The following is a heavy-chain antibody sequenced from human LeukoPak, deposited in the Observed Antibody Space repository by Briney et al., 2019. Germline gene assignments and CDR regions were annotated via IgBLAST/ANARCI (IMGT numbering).Heavy chain of an antibody. CDR2: INPNSGGT. V-gene: IGHV1-2*06. Sequence: ASVKVSCKASGYTFTGYYMHWVRQAPGQGLEWMGRINPNSGGTNYAQKFQGRVTMTRDTSISTAYMELSRLSSDDTAVYYCARFNQLLYDAFDIWGQGTMVTVSS. CDR3: ARFNQLLYDAFDI. J-gene: IGHJ3*02. CDR1: GYTFTGYY. D-gene: IGHD2-2*02.